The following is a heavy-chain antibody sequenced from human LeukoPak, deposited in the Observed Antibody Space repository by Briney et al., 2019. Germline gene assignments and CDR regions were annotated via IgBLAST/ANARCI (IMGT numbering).Heavy chain of an antibody. Sequence: QSGGSLRLSCAASGFTFSSYAMSWVRQAPGKGLEWVSVISGSGGTTYYADSVKGRFTISRDNSGNMVYLQMSDLRVEDTAVYYCAKDLKPDSGYDVDHWGQGTLVTVSS. CDR2: ISGSGGTT. D-gene: IGHD5-12*01. CDR1: GFTFSSYA. V-gene: IGHV3-23*01. J-gene: IGHJ4*02. CDR3: AKDLKPDSGYDVDH.